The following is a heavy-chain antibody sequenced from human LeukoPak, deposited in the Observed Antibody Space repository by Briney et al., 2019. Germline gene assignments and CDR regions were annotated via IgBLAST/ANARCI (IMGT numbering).Heavy chain of an antibody. CDR3: ARTYYEILTGYYSYFDY. D-gene: IGHD3-9*01. Sequence: SVKVSCKASGGTFSSYAISWVRQAPGQGLEWMGRIIPILGIANYAQKFQGRVTITADKSTSTVYMELSSLRSEDTAVYYCARTYYEILTGYYSYFDYWGQGTLVTVSS. V-gene: IGHV1-69*04. CDR2: IIPILGIA. CDR1: GGTFSSYA. J-gene: IGHJ4*02.